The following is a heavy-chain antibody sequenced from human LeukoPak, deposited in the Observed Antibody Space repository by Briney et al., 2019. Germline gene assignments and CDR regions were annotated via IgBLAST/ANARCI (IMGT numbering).Heavy chain of an antibody. V-gene: IGHV3-21*01. CDR1: GFTFSSYS. D-gene: IGHD3-9*01. J-gene: IGHJ4*02. CDR3: AREGVNYDILTGTRSNNFFDY. Sequence: PGGSLRLSCAASGFTFSSYSMNWVRQAPGKGLEWVSSIGSSSSYIYYADSVKGRFTISRDNSKNTLYLQMNSLRAEDTAVYYCAREGVNYDILTGTRSNNFFDYWGQGTLVTVSS. CDR2: IGSSSSYI.